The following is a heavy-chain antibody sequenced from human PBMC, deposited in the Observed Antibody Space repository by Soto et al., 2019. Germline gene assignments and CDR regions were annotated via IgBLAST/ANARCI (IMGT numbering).Heavy chain of an antibody. J-gene: IGHJ4*02. CDR3: ASGGGSISDY. V-gene: IGHV3-7*01. Sequence: EVQLVESGGGLVQPGGSLRLSCAASGFTFSNYWMTWVRQAPGKGLEWVANIRQDESERNYVDSVKGRFTISRDNAKNHLFLEMNSLRAEDTAVYYCASGGGSISDYWGQGTLVTVSS. CDR2: IRQDESER. D-gene: IGHD2-15*01. CDR1: GFTFSNYW.